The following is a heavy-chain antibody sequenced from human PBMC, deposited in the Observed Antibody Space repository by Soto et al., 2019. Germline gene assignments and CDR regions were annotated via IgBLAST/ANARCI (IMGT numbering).Heavy chain of an antibody. CDR2: IYRDGKT. CDR1: EFTVSSNF. V-gene: IGHV3-53*01. CDR3: AREAFTVSGGTSPVRGGGIDV. D-gene: IGHD2-15*01. J-gene: IGHJ6*02. Sequence: SLRLSCAASEFTVSSNFMSWVRRAPGGCRGWGSIIYRDGKTFYTDSVRGRFIISRDNSKNTLDLQMNGLRVEDTATYYCAREAFTVSGGTSPVRGGGIDVWGQGTTVTVSS.